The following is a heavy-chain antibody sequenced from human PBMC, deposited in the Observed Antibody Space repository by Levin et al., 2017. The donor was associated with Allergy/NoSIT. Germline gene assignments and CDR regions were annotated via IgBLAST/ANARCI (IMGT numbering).Heavy chain of an antibody. CDR2: INTNTGNP. D-gene: IGHD6-19*01. CDR3: ARDFTVAGIGDDAFDI. V-gene: IGHV7-4-1*02. CDR1: GYTFTSYA. J-gene: IGHJ3*02. Sequence: ASVKVSCKASGYTFTSYAMNWVRQAPGQGLEWMGWINTNTGNPTYAQGVTGRFVFSLDTSVSTTYLQISSLKAEDTAVYYCARDFTVAGIGDDAFDIWGQGTMVTVSS.